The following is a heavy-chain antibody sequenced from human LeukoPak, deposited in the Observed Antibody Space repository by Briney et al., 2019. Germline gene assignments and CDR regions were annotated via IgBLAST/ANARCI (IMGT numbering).Heavy chain of an antibody. CDR1: GFTFSSYW. CDR3: ARDAMVRGVIKPFDY. Sequence: GGSLRLSCAASGFTFSSYWMHWVRQAPGKGLVWVSRINSDGSSTSYTDSVKGRFTISRDNSKNTVYLQMNSLRAEDTAVYYCARDAMVRGVIKPFDYWGQGTLVTVSS. V-gene: IGHV3-74*01. D-gene: IGHD3-10*01. CDR2: INSDGSST. J-gene: IGHJ4*02.